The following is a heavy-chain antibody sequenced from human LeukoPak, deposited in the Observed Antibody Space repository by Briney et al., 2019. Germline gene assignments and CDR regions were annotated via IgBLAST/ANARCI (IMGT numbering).Heavy chain of an antibody. D-gene: IGHD3-16*01. CDR2: IYHTGNT. J-gene: IGHJ3*02. Sequence: SETLSLTYSVSGYSIGSGYYWGWVRQPPGMRLEWIGSIYHTGNTFYNPSLKSRVTISVDTSTNQFSLKLSSVTAADTAMYYCASVLGGHAFDTWGQGTVVTVSS. CDR1: GYSIGSGYY. CDR3: ASVLGGHAFDT. V-gene: IGHV4-38-2*02.